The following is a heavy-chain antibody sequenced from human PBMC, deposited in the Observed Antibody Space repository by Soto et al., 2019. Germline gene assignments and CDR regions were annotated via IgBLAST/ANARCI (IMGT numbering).Heavy chain of an antibody. CDR1: GDSVTRYV. Sequence: QVHLQESGPGLVKPSETLSLTCTVSGDSVTRYVWNWIRQSPGKGLEWIGFVYHSGTTLYNPSLKRRATMSLATSKNQVRLMVSSVTATDTAMYYCSRRVTMSSVTAGNDNGLDPWGQGTPVTVSS. V-gene: IGHV4-59*08. CDR2: VYHSGTT. CDR3: SRRVTMSSVTAGNDNGLDP. D-gene: IGHD2-21*02. J-gene: IGHJ5*02.